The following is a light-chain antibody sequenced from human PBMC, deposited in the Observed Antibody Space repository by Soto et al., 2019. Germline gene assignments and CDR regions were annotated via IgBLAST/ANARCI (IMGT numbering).Light chain of an antibody. J-gene: IGKJ2*01. Sequence: DIQMTQSPSTVSASVGDRVTITCRASQSINTLLAWYQQKPGKAPRVLIYDASSLQSGVPSRFSGSGSGTEFTLTISSLEPDDFATSYCQQYDGHFGQGTKLEIK. CDR1: QSINTL. CDR3: QQYDGH. CDR2: DAS. V-gene: IGKV1-5*01.